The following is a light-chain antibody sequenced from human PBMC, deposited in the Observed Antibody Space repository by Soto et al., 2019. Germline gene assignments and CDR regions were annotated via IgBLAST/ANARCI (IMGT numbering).Light chain of an antibody. J-gene: IGLJ2*01. V-gene: IGLV4-69*01. CDR3: QPWGTSIDMV. Sequence: QPVLTQSPSASASLGASVKLTCTLSSGHSSYAIAWHQQQPEKGPRYLMKLDSDGSHTKGDAIPDRFSGSSSGAERYLTISSLQSEDEADSYCQPWGTSIDMVFGGGTKVTVL. CDR2: LDSDGSH. CDR1: SGHSSYA.